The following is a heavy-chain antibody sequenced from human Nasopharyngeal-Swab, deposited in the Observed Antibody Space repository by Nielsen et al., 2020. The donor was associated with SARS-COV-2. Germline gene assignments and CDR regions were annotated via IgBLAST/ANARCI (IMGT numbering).Heavy chain of an antibody. CDR2: ISGSGGST. V-gene: IGHV3-23*01. CDR1: GFTFSDSG. Sequence: GESLKISCAVSGFTFSDSGMSWVRHPPGKGLEWVSAISGSGGSTYYADSVKGRFTISRDNSKNTLYLQMNSLRAEDTAVYYCAKDRGVGALDYWGQGTLVTVSS. CDR3: AKDRGVGALDY. D-gene: IGHD1-26*01. J-gene: IGHJ4*02.